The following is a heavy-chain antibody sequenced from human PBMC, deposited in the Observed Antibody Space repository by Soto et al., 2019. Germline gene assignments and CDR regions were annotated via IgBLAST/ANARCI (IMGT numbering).Heavy chain of an antibody. V-gene: IGHV1-2*04. CDR2: INPNSGGT. CDR1: GYTFTGYY. Sequence: ASVKVSCKASGYTFTGYYMHWVRQAPGQGLELMGWINPNSGGTNYAQKFQGWVTMTRDTSISTAYMELSRLRSDDTAVYYCARGRGKQWLGAFDIWGQGTMVTVSS. J-gene: IGHJ3*02. D-gene: IGHD6-19*01. CDR3: ARGRGKQWLGAFDI.